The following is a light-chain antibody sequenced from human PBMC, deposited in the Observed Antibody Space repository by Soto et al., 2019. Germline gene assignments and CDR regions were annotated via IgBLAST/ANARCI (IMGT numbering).Light chain of an antibody. CDR2: ASS. V-gene: IGKV3-20*01. Sequence: EIVLAQSPGTLSLSPGERATLSCRASQRISDSFLAWYQQKPGQAPRLLIYASSRRATGIPDRFSGSGSGTDFTLTISRLEAADFAVYYCQQYDSSPWTFGQGTKVDIK. CDR3: QQYDSSPWT. CDR1: QRISDSF. J-gene: IGKJ1*01.